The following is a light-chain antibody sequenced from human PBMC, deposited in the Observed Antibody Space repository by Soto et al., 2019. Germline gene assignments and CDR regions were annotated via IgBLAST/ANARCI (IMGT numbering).Light chain of an antibody. Sequence: ETVMTQSPATLSVSPGERTTLSCRASQSVSSNLAWYQQRPGQAPRLLIYGASTRATGIPARFSGCGSGTEFTLTISSLQSEDLAVYYCQQYKNWPLTFGGGTKVAIE. CDR1: QSVSSN. CDR2: GAS. V-gene: IGKV3-15*01. J-gene: IGKJ4*01. CDR3: QQYKNWPLT.